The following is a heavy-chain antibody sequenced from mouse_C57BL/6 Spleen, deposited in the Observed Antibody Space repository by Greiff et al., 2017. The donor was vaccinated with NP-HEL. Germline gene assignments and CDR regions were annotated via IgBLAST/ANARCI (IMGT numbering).Heavy chain of an antibody. CDR3: ARGEETGTWFAY. J-gene: IGHJ3*01. Sequence: VQLQQSGPELVMPGASVKLSCKASGYTFTSYWMHWVKQRPGQGLEWIGEIDPSDSYTNYNQKFKGKSTLTVDKSSSTAYMQLSSLTSEDSAVYYCARGEETGTWFAYWGQGTLVTVSA. CDR2: IDPSDSYT. CDR1: GYTFTSYW. D-gene: IGHD4-1*01. V-gene: IGHV1-69*01.